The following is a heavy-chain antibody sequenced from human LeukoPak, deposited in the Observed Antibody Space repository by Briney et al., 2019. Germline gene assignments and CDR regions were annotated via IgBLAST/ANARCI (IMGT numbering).Heavy chain of an antibody. Sequence: ASVKVSCKASGYTFTSYGISWVRQAPGQGLEWMGWISAYNGNTNYAQKLQGRVTMTTDTSTSTAYMELRSLRSDDTAVYYCARGAAAAPQGGNWFDPWGQGTLVTVSS. D-gene: IGHD6-13*01. J-gene: IGHJ5*02. CDR1: GYTFTSYG. V-gene: IGHV1-18*01. CDR3: ARGAAAAPQGGNWFDP. CDR2: ISAYNGNT.